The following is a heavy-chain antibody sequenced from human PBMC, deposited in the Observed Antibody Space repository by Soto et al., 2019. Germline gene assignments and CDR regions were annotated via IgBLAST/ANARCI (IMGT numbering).Heavy chain of an antibody. D-gene: IGHD1-26*01. V-gene: IGHV1-3*01. Sequence: QVQLVQSGAELKKPGASVNISCQASGFTFSDTLINWVRQGPGQRLEWMGWINPANGNTRYSESFQGRVTISSRSSASTAYVTLSDLTSEDTAVYYCARDIVSVAPRANDAFDVWGQGTMITVSS. CDR3: ARDIVSVAPRANDAFDV. CDR1: GFTFSDTL. J-gene: IGHJ3*01. CDR2: INPANGNT.